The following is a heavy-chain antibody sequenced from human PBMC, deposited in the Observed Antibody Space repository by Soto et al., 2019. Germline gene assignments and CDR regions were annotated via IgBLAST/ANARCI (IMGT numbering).Heavy chain of an antibody. D-gene: IGHD3-16*01. Sequence: SETLSLTCSVSGGSMRGSTSSFYWSWIRQSPGKGLEWIGSIYYSGATNYNPSLESRLTISVDASKNQFSLNLSSVTAADTAVYYCARAMGDWGTYYYYYGFDVWGQGTTVT. CDR2: IYYSGAT. J-gene: IGHJ6*02. CDR3: ARAMGDWGTYYYYYGFDV. V-gene: IGHV4-61*01. CDR1: GGSMRGSTSSFY.